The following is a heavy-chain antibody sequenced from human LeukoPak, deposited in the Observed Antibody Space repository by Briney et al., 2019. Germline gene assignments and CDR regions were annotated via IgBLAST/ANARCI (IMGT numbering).Heavy chain of an antibody. CDR2: IYYSGST. D-gene: IGHD6-13*01. J-gene: IGHJ5*02. CDR1: GGSISSSSYY. V-gene: IGHV4-39*07. CDR3: ATTLPYSSSWGWFDP. Sequence: PSETLSLTCTVSGGSISSSSYYWGWIRQPPGKGLEWIGSIYYSGSTYYNPSLKSRVTISVDTSKNQFSLKLSSVTAADTAVYYCATTLPYSSSWGWFDPWGQGTLVTVSS.